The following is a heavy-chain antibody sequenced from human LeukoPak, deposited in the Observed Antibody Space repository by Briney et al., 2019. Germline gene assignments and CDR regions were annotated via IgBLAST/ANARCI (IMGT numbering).Heavy chain of an antibody. J-gene: IGHJ4*02. D-gene: IGHD3-16*01. CDR3: ATGAVAGGY. CDR2: ISSSSRTV. CDR1: GFTFTNYS. Sequence: GGSLRLSCAASGFTFTNYSVHWVRQAPGKGPEWLSYISSSSRTVFYADSVKGRFTISRDNAKKSLFLQTNSLRVEDTAIYYCATGAVAGGYWGQGTLVTVSS. V-gene: IGHV3-48*04.